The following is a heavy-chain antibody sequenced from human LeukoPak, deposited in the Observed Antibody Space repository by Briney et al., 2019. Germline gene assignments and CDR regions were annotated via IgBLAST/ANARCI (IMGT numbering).Heavy chain of an antibody. J-gene: IGHJ5*02. Sequence: SEPLSLPCTVSGYSISSGYYWDWTRQPPGTGLEWIGSFYHSGRTYYNPSLKSRVTISLDTSKSQFSLKLSSVTAADTAMYYCARDLSRDGCNRWGQGTLVTVSS. CDR2: FYHSGRT. CDR3: ARDLSRDGCNR. D-gene: IGHD5-24*01. V-gene: IGHV4-38-2*02. CDR1: GYSISSGYY.